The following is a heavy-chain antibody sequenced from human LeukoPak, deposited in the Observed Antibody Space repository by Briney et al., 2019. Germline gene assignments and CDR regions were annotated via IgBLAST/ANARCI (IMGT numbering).Heavy chain of an antibody. CDR1: GDTFSSYG. D-gene: IGHD3-10*01. V-gene: IGHV1-69*06. J-gene: IGHJ3*02. Sequence: ASVKVSCKASGDTFSSYGFSWVRQAPGQGLEWVGGFIPIFSAANYAQKFQGRVTITADKSTSTAYMELSSLRSEDTAVYYCARDRGFGEIRLAFDIWGQGTMVTVSS. CDR3: ARDRGFGEIRLAFDI. CDR2: FIPIFSAA.